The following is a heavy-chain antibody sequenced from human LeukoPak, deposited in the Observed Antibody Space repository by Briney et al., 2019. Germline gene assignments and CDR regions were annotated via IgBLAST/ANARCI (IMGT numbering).Heavy chain of an antibody. J-gene: IGHJ4*02. D-gene: IGHD3-22*01. V-gene: IGHV4-4*07. CDR1: GGSISSYY. Sequence: SETLSLTCTVSGGSISSYYWNWIRQPAGKRLEWIGRIYNRGSTNYNPSLKSRVTMSVDTSKNQFSLKLTSVTAADTAVYYCARVDDRNYYYYFDYWGQGTLVTVSS. CDR3: ARVDDRNYYYYFDY. CDR2: IYNRGST.